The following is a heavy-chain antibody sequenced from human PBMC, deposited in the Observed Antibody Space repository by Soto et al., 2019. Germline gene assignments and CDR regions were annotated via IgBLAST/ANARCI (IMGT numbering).Heavy chain of an antibody. Sequence: PSEPLSLPCTVSGGSISSSSYYWGWIRQPPGKGLEWIGIIYYSGSTYYNPSLKSRVTISVDTSKNQFSLKLSSVTAADTAVYYCARRQLGTYSPLDYWGQGTLVTVSS. CDR1: GGSISSSSYY. V-gene: IGHV4-39*01. J-gene: IGHJ4*02. D-gene: IGHD6-6*01. CDR2: IYYSGST. CDR3: ARRQLGTYSPLDY.